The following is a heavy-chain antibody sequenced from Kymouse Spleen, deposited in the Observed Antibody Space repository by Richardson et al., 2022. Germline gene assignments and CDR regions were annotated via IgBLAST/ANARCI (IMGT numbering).Heavy chain of an antibody. D-gene: IGHD4-17*01,IGHD4-23*01. V-gene: IGHV3-9*01. CDR2: ISWNSGSI. J-gene: IGHJ4*02. Sequence: EVQLVESGGGLVQPGRSLRLSCAASGFTFDDYAMHWVRQAPGKGLEWVSGISWNSGSIGYADSVKGRFTISRDNAKNSLYLQMNSLRAEDTALYYCAKERR*LL*LLGPGNPGHRLL. CDR3: AKERR*LL*L. CDR1: GFTFDDYA.